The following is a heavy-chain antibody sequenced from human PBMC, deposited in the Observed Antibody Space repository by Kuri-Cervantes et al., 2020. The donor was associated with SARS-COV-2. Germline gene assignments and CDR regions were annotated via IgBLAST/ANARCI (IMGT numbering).Heavy chain of an antibody. CDR3: AMYFYLHGSGYYYDAFDV. D-gene: IGHD3-22*01. CDR1: GYSFTSYW. CDR2: IYSGDSDT. V-gene: IGHV5-51*01. Sequence: GGSLRLSCKGSGYSFTSYWIGWVRQMPGKGLEWRGSIYSGDSDTRYNPSVQDQVTISADKSISTAYLQWSSLKASDTAMYYCAMYFYLHGSGYYYDAFDVWGQGTMVTVSS. J-gene: IGHJ3*01.